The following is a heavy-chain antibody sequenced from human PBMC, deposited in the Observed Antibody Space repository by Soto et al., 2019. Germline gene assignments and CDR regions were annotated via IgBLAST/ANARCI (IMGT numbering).Heavy chain of an antibody. Sequence: QAQLLQSGAEMTKPGASVKVSCKASGYTFINYFIHWVRQAPGQGLEWIGIVHPSRGTADYAKKFQGRVTLTTDMSTRTVYMDLSRLRSEDTAVYYCASPLIGHTVDLWGQGTTVIVSS. CDR3: ASPLIGHTVDL. J-gene: IGHJ3*01. CDR1: GYTFINYF. D-gene: IGHD2-21*01. V-gene: IGHV1-46*01. CDR2: VHPSRGTA.